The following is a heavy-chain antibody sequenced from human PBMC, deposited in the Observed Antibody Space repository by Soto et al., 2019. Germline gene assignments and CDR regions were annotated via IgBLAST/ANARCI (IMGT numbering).Heavy chain of an antibody. D-gene: IGHD6-19*01. J-gene: IGHJ4*02. CDR3: ARPAEGPEGWYYFDS. CDR2: IDPSDSYT. Sequence: RESLKISCKGSGYSFTNYWISWVRQMPGKGLEWMGRIDPSDSYTNYSPSFQGHVTISVDKSISTAYLQWSSLKASDTAMYYCARPAEGPEGWYYFDSWGQGTLVTVSS. CDR1: GYSFTNYW. V-gene: IGHV5-10-1*01.